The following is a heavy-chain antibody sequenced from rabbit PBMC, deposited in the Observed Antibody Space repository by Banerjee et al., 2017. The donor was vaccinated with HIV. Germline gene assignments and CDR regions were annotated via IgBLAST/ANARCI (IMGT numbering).Heavy chain of an antibody. CDR1: GIDFSSNAY. Sequence: QEQLVESGGGLVQPEGSLTLTCTASGIDFSSNAYMCWVRQAPGKGLEWIACIYAGSSGAAYYASWAKGRFTISKTSSTTVTLQMTSLTAADTATYFCARGPSATGYGSGTYFNLWGPGTLVTVS. CDR3: ARGPSATGYGSGTYFNL. V-gene: IGHV1S45*01. J-gene: IGHJ4*01. D-gene: IGHD7-1*01. CDR2: IYAGSSGAA.